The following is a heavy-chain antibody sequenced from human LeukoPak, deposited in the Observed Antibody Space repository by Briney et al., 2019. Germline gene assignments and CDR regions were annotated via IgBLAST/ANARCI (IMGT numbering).Heavy chain of an antibody. D-gene: IGHD3-3*01. CDR2: IYYSGST. Sequence: PSETLSPTCTVSGGSISSGGYYWSWIRQHPGKGLEWIGYIYYSGSTYYNPSLKSRVTISVDTSKNQFSLKLSSVTAADTAVYYCASASGYLSYGMDVWGQGTTVTVSS. V-gene: IGHV4-31*03. J-gene: IGHJ6*02. CDR3: ASASGYLSYGMDV. CDR1: GGSISSGGYY.